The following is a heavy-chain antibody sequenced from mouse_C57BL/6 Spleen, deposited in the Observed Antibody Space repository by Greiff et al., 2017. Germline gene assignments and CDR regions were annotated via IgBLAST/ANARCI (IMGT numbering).Heavy chain of an antibody. J-gene: IGHJ4*01. CDR1: GYTFTSYD. V-gene: IGHV1-85*01. Sequence: VQLQQSGPELVKPGASVKLSCKASGYTFTSYDINWVKQRPGQGLEWIGWIYPRDGSTKYNEKFKGKVTLTVDTSSSTAYMELHSLTSEDSAVYFCARRVFFITTDYYAMDYWGQGTSVTVSS. CDR3: ARRVFFITTDYYAMDY. CDR2: IYPRDGST. D-gene: IGHD1-1*01.